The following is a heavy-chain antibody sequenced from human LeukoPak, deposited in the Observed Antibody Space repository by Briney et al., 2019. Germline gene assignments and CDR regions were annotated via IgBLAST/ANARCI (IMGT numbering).Heavy chain of an antibody. Sequence: PGGSLRLSCVASGFMFSSCAMSWVRQAPGKGLEWVSAVSGSGDSTYYADSVKGRFTISRDNAKNSLYLQMNSLRAEDTAVYYCARGRPRIYSSGWPYFDYWGQGTLVTVSS. V-gene: IGHV3-23*01. CDR1: GFMFSSCA. D-gene: IGHD6-19*01. CDR2: VSGSGDST. J-gene: IGHJ4*02. CDR3: ARGRPRIYSSGWPYFDY.